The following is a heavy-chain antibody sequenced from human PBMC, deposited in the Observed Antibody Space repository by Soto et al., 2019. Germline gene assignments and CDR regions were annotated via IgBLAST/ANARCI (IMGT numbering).Heavy chain of an antibody. CDR3: ARRTGLLNSD. CDR1: GYSFNTYW. D-gene: IGHD2-15*01. V-gene: IGHV5-51*01. Sequence: GESLKISCKGSGYSFNTYWIGWVRQMPGKGLEWMGVIYPDDSDIRYSPSFQGQVTISADKSISTAYLQWSSLKASDSGIYYCARRTGLLNSDRGQGTLVTVSS. J-gene: IGHJ4*02. CDR2: IYPDDSDI.